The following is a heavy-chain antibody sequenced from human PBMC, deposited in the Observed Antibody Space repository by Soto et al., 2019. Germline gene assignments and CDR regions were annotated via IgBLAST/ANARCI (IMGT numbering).Heavy chain of an antibody. CDR2: IIPIFGTA. CDR3: ARENFCSGGGCSGVLFDP. J-gene: IGHJ2*01. Sequence: SSVKPSCKDSGSTFSSNAIRWVRPAPGQGLEWMGGIIPIFGTANYAQKFQGRVTITADESTSTAYMELSSPRSDDTAAYYCARENFCSGGGCSGVLFDP. V-gene: IGHV1-69*13. CDR1: GSTFSSNA. D-gene: IGHD2-15*01.